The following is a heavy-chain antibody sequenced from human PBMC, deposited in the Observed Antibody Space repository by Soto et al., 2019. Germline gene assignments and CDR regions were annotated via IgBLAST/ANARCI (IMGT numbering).Heavy chain of an antibody. J-gene: IGHJ5*02. Sequence: QLQLQESGPGLVKPSETLSLTCTVSGGSISSSSYYWGWIRQPPGKGLEWIGSIYYSGSTYYNPSLKSRVTISVETSNNQFTLKQSSVTAADTVVYYCAGNFEENGYGDYSWFDPWGQGTLVTVSS. CDR3: AGNFEENGYGDYSWFDP. CDR1: GGSISSSSYY. D-gene: IGHD4-17*01. V-gene: IGHV4-39*01. CDR2: IYYSGST.